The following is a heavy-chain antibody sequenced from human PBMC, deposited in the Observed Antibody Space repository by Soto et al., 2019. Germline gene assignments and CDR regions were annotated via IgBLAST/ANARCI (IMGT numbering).Heavy chain of an antibody. CDR1: GFSFINHH. CDR2: ISASGSTI. D-gene: IGHD4-17*01. V-gene: IGHV3-64*07. CDR3: ARVRKTYGDYDY. J-gene: IGHJ4*02. Sequence: EVRLVESGGGLVQPGGSLRLSCAGSGFSFINHHMHWVRQAPGKGLEYVSGISASGSTIYYADSVKGRFTISRDNSKNTLFLQMGDLRNEDMAVYYCARVRKTYGDYDYWGQGTLVTVSS.